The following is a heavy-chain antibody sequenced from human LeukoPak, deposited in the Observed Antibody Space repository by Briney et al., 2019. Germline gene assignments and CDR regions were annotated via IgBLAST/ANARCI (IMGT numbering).Heavy chain of an antibody. J-gene: IGHJ4*02. CDR1: GGSLSSGGYS. D-gene: IGHD1-1*01. CDR3: ARGGNWINY. V-gene: IGHV4-30-2*01. CDR2: IYHSGST. Sequence: SQTLSLTCAVSGGSLSSGGYSWSWIRQPPGKGLEWIGYIYHSGSTYYNPSLKSRVTISVDRSKNQFSLKLSSVTAADTAVYYCARGGNWINYWGQGTLVTVSS.